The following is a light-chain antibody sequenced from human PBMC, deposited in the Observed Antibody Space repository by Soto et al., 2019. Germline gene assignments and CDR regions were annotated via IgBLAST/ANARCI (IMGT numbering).Light chain of an antibody. CDR2: AAS. CDR3: QQSYSNPIT. J-gene: IGKJ5*01. CDR1: QSISSY. V-gene: IGKV1-39*01. Sequence: DIQMTQSPSSLSASVGDRVTITCRASQSISSYLNWYQQKPGKAPKLLIYAASSLQSGVPSRFSGSGSGTDFTLTISSLQPEDSATYYCQQSYSNPITFGQGTRLEN.